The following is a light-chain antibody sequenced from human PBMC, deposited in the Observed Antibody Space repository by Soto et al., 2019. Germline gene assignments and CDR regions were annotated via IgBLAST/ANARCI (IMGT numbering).Light chain of an antibody. CDR2: EVS. J-gene: IGLJ2*01. V-gene: IGLV2-8*01. CDR3: SSYAGSNNLV. Sequence: QSALTQPPSASGSPGQSVTISCTGTSSDVGGYNYVSWYQQHPGKAPKLMIYEVSKRPSGVPDRFSGSKSGNTASLTVSGLQAADEPDYYCSSYAGSNNLVFGGGTKLTVL. CDR1: SSDVGGYNY.